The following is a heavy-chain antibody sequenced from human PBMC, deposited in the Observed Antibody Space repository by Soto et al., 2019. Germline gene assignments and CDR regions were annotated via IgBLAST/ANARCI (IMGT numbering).Heavy chain of an antibody. V-gene: IGHV1-46*03. D-gene: IGHD6-19*01. CDR3: ARGYSSGWYEDDC. CDR2: INPSGGST. Sequence: QVQLVQSGAEVKKPGASVKVSCKASGYTFTSYYMHWVRQAPGQGLEWMGIINPSGGSTRYAQKFHGRVTMTRDTSTSTVYMELISLRCEDTAVYYCARGYSSGWYEDDCWGLGTLVTVSS. CDR1: GYTFTSYY. J-gene: IGHJ4*02.